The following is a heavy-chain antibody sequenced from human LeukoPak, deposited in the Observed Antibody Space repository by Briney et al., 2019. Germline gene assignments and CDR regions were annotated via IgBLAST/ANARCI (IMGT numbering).Heavy chain of an antibody. D-gene: IGHD5-18*01. CDR1: GGSISSNY. CDR3: ATAQRGYSYGLDY. V-gene: IGHV3-53*04. Sequence: ETLSLTCTVSGGSISSNYMSWVRQAPGKGLEWVSVIYSGGSTYYADSVKGRFTISRHNSKNTLYLQMNSLRAEDTAVYYCATAQRGYSYGLDYWGQGTLVTVSS. CDR2: IYSGGST. J-gene: IGHJ4*02.